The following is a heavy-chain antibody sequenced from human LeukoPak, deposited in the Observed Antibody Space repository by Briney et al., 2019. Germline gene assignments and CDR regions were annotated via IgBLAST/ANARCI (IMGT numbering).Heavy chain of an antibody. CDR1: GFTFDSYW. CDR3: ALSRGSGGPFDF. J-gene: IGHJ4*02. V-gene: IGHV3-7*01. CDR2: IKLDGSER. D-gene: IGHD3-10*01. Sequence: GGSLRLSCAASGFTFDSYWMSWVRQAPGKGLEWVANIKLDGSERYYMDSVRGRFTISRDYSKNSLDLQMNSLRAEDTAVYYCALSRGSGGPFDFWGQETLVTVSS.